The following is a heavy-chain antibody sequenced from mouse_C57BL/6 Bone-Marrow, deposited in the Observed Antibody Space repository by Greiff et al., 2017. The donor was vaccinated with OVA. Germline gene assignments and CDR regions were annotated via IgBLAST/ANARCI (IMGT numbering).Heavy chain of an antibody. J-gene: IGHJ3*01. CDR1: GFSLSTFGMG. CDR3: ARMGKLGWFAY. CDR2: IWWDADK. D-gene: IGHD4-1*01. Sequence: QVTLKESGPGILQPSQTLSLTCSFSGFSLSTFGMGVGWICQPSGKGLEWLALIWWDADKYYNPALKSRLTIAKDTSKNQVFLKIANVDTADTATYYCARMGKLGWFAYWGQGTLVAVSA. V-gene: IGHV8-8*01.